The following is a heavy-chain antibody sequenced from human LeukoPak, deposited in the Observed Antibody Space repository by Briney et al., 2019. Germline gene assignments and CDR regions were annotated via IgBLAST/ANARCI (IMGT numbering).Heavy chain of an antibody. Sequence: PGGSLRLSCAASGFTVSSNYMGWVRQAPGKGLEWVSVIYSGGSTYYADSVKGRFTISRDNSKNTLYLQMNSLRAEDTAVYYCARQAGYYYYGMDVWGKGTTVTVSS. CDR1: GFTVSSNY. CDR3: ARQAGYYYYGMDV. J-gene: IGHJ6*04. V-gene: IGHV3-53*01. CDR2: IYSGGST.